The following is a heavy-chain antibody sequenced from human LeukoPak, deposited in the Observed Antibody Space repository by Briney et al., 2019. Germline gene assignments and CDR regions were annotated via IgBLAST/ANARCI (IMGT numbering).Heavy chain of an antibody. J-gene: IGHJ4*02. CDR2: IYYSGST. CDR3: ARGAMVLGYFDY. V-gene: IGHV4-39*07. Sequence: PSETLSLTCTVSGGSISSSSYFWGWIRQTPGKGLEWIGSIYYSGSTYYNPSLKSRVTISVDTSKNQFSLKLSSVTAADTAVYYCARGAMVLGYFDYWGQGTLVTVSS. D-gene: IGHD5-18*01. CDR1: GGSISSSSYF.